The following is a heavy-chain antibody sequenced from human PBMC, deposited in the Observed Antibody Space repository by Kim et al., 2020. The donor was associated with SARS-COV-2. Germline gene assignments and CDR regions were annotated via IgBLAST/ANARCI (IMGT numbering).Heavy chain of an antibody. J-gene: IGHJ4*02. V-gene: IGHV3-30*04. D-gene: IGHD2-2*01. CDR2: ISFDGTNQ. CDR1: GFTFSAYA. CDR3: ARDLRVDIVVIPAALDY. Sequence: GGSLRLSCEASGFTFSAYAMHWVRQAPGKGLQWVAAISFDGTNQHYADSVKGRFTFSRDNSKNTLYLQMNSLRDEDTAIYYCARDLRVDIVVIPAALDYWGQGTLVPVPS.